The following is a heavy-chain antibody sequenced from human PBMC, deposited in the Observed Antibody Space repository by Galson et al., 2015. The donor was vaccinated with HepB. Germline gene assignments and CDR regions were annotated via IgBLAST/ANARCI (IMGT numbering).Heavy chain of an antibody. CDR2: FDPEDGET. CDR3: ATVLMVSPEQQQLEY. J-gene: IGHJ4*02. Sequence: SVKVSCKVSGYTLTELSMHWVRQAPGKGLEWMGGFDPEDGETIYAQKFQGRVTMTEDTSTDTAYMELSSLRSEDTAVYYCATVLMVSPEQQQLEYWGQGTLVTVSS. D-gene: IGHD6-13*01. V-gene: IGHV1-24*01. CDR1: GYTLTELS.